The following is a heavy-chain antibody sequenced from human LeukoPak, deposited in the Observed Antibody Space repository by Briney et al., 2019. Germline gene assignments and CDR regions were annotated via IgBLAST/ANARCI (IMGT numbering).Heavy chain of an antibody. J-gene: IGHJ4*02. CDR1: GYTFTSYY. CDR3: AMTRGPCGGWGGTFDY. D-gene: IGHD2-21*01. V-gene: IGHV1-46*01. Sequence: ASVKVSCKASGYTFTSYYMHWVRQAPGQGLEWMGIINPSGGSTSYAQKFQGRVTMTRDTSTSTVYMELSSLRSEDTAVYYCAMTRGPCGGWGGTFDYWGQGTLVTVSS. CDR2: INPSGGST.